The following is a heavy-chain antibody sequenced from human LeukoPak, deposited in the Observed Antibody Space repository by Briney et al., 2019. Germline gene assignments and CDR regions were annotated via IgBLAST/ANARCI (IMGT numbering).Heavy chain of an antibody. V-gene: IGHV4-61*02. Sequence: PSETLSLTCTVSGGSISSGSYYWSWIRQPAGKGLEWIGRIYTSGSTNYNPSLKSRVTISVDTSKNQFSLKLSSVTAADTAVYYCARDPLAGTSPYWGQGTLVTVSS. CDR3: ARDPLAGTSPY. D-gene: IGHD1-7*01. CDR2: IYTSGST. J-gene: IGHJ4*02. CDR1: GGSISSGSYY.